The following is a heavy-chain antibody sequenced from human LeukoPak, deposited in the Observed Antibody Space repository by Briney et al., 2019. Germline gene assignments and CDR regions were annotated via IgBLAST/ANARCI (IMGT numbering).Heavy chain of an antibody. D-gene: IGHD4-17*01. CDR2: IWYDGSNK. Sequence: GGSLRLSCAASGFTFSSYGMHWVRQAPGKGLEWVAVIWYDGSNKYYADSVKGRFTISRDNSKNTLYLQMNSLRAEDTAVYYCARDTDGDYVFDYWGQRTLVTASS. V-gene: IGHV3-33*01. CDR1: GFTFSSYG. CDR3: ARDTDGDYVFDY. J-gene: IGHJ4*02.